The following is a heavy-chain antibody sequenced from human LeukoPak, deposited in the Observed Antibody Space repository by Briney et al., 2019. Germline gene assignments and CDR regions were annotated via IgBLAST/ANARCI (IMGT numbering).Heavy chain of an antibody. J-gene: IGHJ4*02. CDR1: GFTFSNYW. D-gene: IGHD5-24*01. V-gene: IGHV3-74*01. CDR3: AKDTASGDAYKSYFDY. Sequence: GRSLRLSCAASGFTFSNYWMNWVRQAPGKGLVSLSRINSDGINTSYADSVKGRFTISRDNARNTLNLQMNSLRAEDTAVYYCAKDTASGDAYKSYFDYWRQENVVSLSS. CDR2: INSDGINT.